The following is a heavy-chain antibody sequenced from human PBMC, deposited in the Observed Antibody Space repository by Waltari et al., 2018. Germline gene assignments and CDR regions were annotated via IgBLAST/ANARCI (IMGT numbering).Heavy chain of an antibody. CDR3: ARALGPYSHGLGF. Sequence: QVQLVQPGAEVRKPGASVNVSSNTSGYTSPTFDIHWVRQVHGQWLERVGWMNPNGGNAGHPQKVQGRVTFTRDTSLSTAYMDLSSLGPDDTAVYYWARALGPYSHGLGFWGQGTLVTVSS. V-gene: IGHV1-8*01. CDR2: MNPNGGNA. J-gene: IGHJ4*02. D-gene: IGHD5-18*01. CDR1: GYTSPTFD.